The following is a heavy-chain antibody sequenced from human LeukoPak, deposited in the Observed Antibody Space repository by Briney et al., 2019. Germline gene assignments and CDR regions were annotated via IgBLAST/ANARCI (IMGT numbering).Heavy chain of an antibody. Sequence: SETLSLTCAVYGGSFSGYYWSWIRQPPGKGLEWIGEINHSGSTNYNPSLKSRVTISVDTSKNRFSLKLSSVTAADSAVYYCARAKAYDYVWGSYRSCFDYWGQGTLVTVSP. J-gene: IGHJ4*02. CDR1: GGSFSGYY. CDR3: ARAKAYDYVWGSYRSCFDY. D-gene: IGHD3-16*02. V-gene: IGHV4-34*01. CDR2: INHSGST.